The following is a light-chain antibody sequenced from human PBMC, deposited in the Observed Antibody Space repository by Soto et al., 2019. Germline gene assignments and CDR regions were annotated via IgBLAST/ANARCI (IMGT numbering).Light chain of an antibody. Sequence: DIQMTQSPSTLSASVGDRVTITCRASQSISSWLAWYQQKPGKAPKLLIYKASSLESGVPSRFSGSGSGTEFTLTISSLQPDDFATYYCQQYNSYNTFGQGTNVDIK. V-gene: IGKV1-5*03. CDR3: QQYNSYNT. J-gene: IGKJ2*01. CDR2: KAS. CDR1: QSISSW.